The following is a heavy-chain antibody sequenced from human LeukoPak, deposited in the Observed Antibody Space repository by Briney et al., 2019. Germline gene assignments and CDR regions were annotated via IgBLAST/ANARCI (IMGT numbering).Heavy chain of an antibody. D-gene: IGHD3-10*01. Sequence: PGGSLRLSCAASGFTVNSNFMSWFRQAAGQGLEWVSIIYSGGTTHYADSVKGRFTISRDNTKNTLYLQMDSPRAEDTAVYYCARTYYSGSGTYQRWFDPWGQGTLVTVSS. CDR3: ARTYYSGSGTYQRWFDP. CDR1: GFTVNSNF. CDR2: IYSGGTT. J-gene: IGHJ5*02. V-gene: IGHV3-53*01.